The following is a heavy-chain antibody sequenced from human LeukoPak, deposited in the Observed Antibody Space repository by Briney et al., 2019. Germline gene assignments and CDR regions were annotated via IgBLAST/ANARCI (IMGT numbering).Heavy chain of an antibody. J-gene: IGHJ6*04. D-gene: IGHD3-10*02. Sequence: GGSLTLSCAASGFTFSSYEMNWVRQAAGRGLEWVSYISSSGSTIYDADSVKRRFTISRDNAKNSLYLQMNSLRAEDTAVYYCAELGITMIGGVWGKGTTVTISS. CDR1: GFTFSSYE. CDR3: AELGITMIGGV. CDR2: ISSSGSTI. V-gene: IGHV3-48*03.